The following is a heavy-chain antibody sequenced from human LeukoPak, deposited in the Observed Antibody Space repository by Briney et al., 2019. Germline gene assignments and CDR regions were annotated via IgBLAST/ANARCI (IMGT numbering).Heavy chain of an antibody. Sequence: SETLSLTYAVYGGSFSGYYWSWIRQPPGKGLEWIGEINHSGSTNYNPSLKSRVTISVDTSKNQFSLKLSSVTAADTAVYYCARRGEVGATSFDYWGQGTLVTVSS. CDR1: GGSFSGYY. CDR3: ARRGEVGATSFDY. CDR2: INHSGST. J-gene: IGHJ4*02. D-gene: IGHD1-26*01. V-gene: IGHV4-34*01.